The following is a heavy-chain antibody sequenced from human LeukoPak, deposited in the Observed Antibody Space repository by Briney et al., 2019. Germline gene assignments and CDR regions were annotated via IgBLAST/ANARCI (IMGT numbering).Heavy chain of an antibody. D-gene: IGHD2-15*01. V-gene: IGHV4-34*01. J-gene: IGHJ5*02. CDR2: INHSGST. CDR3: ARGPWDIVVVVAATGWFDP. Sequence: SETLSLTCAVYGGSFSGYYWSWIRQPPGKGLEWIGEINHSGSTSYNPSLKSRVTISVDTSKNQFSLKLSSVTAADTAVYYCARGPWDIVVVVAATGWFDPWGQGTLVTVSS. CDR1: GGSFSGYY.